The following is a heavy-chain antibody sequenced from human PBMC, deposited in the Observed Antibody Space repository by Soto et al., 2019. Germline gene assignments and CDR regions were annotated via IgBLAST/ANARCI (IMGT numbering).Heavy chain of an antibody. CDR2: ISGSGDST. CDR1: GFTFSNYA. J-gene: IGHJ4*02. CDR3: AKDPGSSWYEIDY. D-gene: IGHD6-13*01. Sequence: EVQLLESGGGLVQPGGSLRLSCAASGFTFSNYAVTWVRQAPGKGLEWVTTISGSGDSTYYADSVKGRFTISRDNSKNTLYLQMNSLRAEDTAVYYCAKDPGSSWYEIDYWGQGTLVTVSS. V-gene: IGHV3-23*01.